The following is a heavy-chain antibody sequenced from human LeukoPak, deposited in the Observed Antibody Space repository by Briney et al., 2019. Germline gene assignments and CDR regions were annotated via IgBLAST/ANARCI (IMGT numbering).Heavy chain of an antibody. CDR3: ARTPIYYFDNSGYYN. J-gene: IGHJ4*02. CDR2: INQSGNT. V-gene: IGHV4-34*01. CDR1: GGSVSGYY. D-gene: IGHD3-22*01. Sequence: PSETLSLTCAVYGGSVSGYYWSWIRQPPGKGLEWIGEINQSGNTNYNSSLKSRVTISVDTSKNWFSLKLSSVTAADTAVYYCARTPIYYFDNSGYYNWGQGTLVTVSS.